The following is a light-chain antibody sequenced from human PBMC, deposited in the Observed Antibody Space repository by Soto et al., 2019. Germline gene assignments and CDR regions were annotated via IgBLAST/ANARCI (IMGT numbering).Light chain of an antibody. CDR2: GAS. Sequence: VLTQSAATLSLSPGERATLSCRASQSVSSYYLAWYQQKPGQAPRLLIYGASSRATGIPDRFSGSGSGTDFTLTISRLEPEDFAVYYCQQYGSSPRTFGQGTKVDIK. CDR3: QQYGSSPRT. J-gene: IGKJ1*01. V-gene: IGKV3-20*01. CDR1: QSVSSYY.